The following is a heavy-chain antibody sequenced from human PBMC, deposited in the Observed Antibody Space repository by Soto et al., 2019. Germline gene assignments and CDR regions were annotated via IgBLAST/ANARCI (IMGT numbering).Heavy chain of an antibody. V-gene: IGHV3-33*01. CDR3: ARDKKYDILSAWDALDI. CDR1: GFTFSSYG. CDR2: IWYDRSIK. Sequence: GGSLRLSCAASGFTFSSYGMHWVRQAPGKGLGWVALIWYDRSIKYYGDSVKGRFTISRDNSKNTLYLQMNSLGAEDTAVYYCARDKKYDILSAWDALDIWGHGTLVTVSS. J-gene: IGHJ3*02. D-gene: IGHD3-9*01.